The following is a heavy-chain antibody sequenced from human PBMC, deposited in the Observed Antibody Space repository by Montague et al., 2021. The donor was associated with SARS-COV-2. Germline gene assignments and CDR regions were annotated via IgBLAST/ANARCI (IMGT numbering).Heavy chain of an antibody. CDR3: VRDTGSAQAGFDA. Sequence: CAISGDSVGINTAAWNWVRQSPSGGLEWLGRTNYRSKWTSDYATSVEGRISIDPDTSKNQFFLHLRSVTPEDTGVYYCVRDTGSAQAGFDAWGQGTLVTVSS. D-gene: IGHD2-15*01. CDR2: TNYRSKWTS. CDR1: GDSVGINTAA. J-gene: IGHJ4*02. V-gene: IGHV6-1*01.